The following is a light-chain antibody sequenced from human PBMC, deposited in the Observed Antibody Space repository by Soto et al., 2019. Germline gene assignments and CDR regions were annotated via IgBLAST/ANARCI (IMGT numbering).Light chain of an antibody. CDR2: AAS. CDR1: QGISNY. J-gene: IGKJ2*01. Sequence: DIQMTQSPSSLSASVGDRVTITCRASQGISNYSASYQQKPGKVPKLLIYAASTLQSGVPSRFSGSGSGTDFNLPISSLQPEDVAPYYCQKYNSAPYTFGHATKLPIK. CDR3: QKYNSAPYT. V-gene: IGKV1-27*01.